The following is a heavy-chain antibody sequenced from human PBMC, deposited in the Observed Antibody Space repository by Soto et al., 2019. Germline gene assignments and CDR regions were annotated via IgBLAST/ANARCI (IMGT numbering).Heavy chain of an antibody. CDR1: GYTFTTYG. D-gene: IGHD3-10*01. CDR2: ISTYNGNT. J-gene: IGHJ4*02. Sequence: ASVKVSCKASGYTFTTYGISWVRQAPGQGLEWMGWISTYNGNTQFAQKFQGRVTMTTDTSTSTAYMELRSLISDDTAVYYCARDWSAEVLPDYWGQGTLVTVSS. CDR3: ARDWSAEVLPDY. V-gene: IGHV1-18*01.